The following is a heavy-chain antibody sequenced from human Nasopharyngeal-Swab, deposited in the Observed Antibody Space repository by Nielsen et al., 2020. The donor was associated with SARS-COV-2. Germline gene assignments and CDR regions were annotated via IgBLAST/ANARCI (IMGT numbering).Heavy chain of an antibody. J-gene: IGHJ4*02. D-gene: IGHD3-10*01. V-gene: IGHV1-18*01. CDR2: IGGYSGRT. CDR3: AREGATTLYYGPGSYPFDS. Sequence: ASVKVSCKASGYTFSTYGIGWVRQPPGQGLEWMGWIGGYSGRTNYAHKFQGRVTVTTDTSTSTAYMELRSLRSDDTAVYYCAREGATTLYYGPGSYPFDSWGQGTLVTVSS. CDR1: GYTFSTYG.